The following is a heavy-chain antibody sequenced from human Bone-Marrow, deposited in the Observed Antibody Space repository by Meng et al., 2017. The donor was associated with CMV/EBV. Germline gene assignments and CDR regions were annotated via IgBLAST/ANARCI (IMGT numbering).Heavy chain of an antibody. V-gene: IGHV1-18*01. CDR3: AHDSSGYRGWFDP. D-gene: IGHD3-22*01. Sequence: ASVKVSCKASGYTFSDFGIFWARQAPGQGLEWMGWISAYNGNTNYAQNLQGRVTMTTDTSTSTAYMELRSLRSEDTAVYYCAHDSSGYRGWFDPWGQGNLVTVSS. CDR1: GYTFSDFG. J-gene: IGHJ5*02. CDR2: ISAYNGNT.